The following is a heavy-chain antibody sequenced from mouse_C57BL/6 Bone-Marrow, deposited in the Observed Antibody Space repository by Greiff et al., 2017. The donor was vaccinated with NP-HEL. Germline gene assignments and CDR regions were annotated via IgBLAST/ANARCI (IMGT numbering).Heavy chain of an antibody. CDR3: ARQDGYAMDY. CDR1: GYTFTSYW. J-gene: IGHJ4*01. Sequence: QVQLQQPGAELVMPGASVKLSCKASGYTFTSYWMHWVKQRPGPGLEWIGEIDPSDSYTNYNQKFKGKSTLTVDKSSSTAYMQLSSLTSEDSAVYYCARQDGYAMDYWGQGTSVTVSS. CDR2: IDPSDSYT. D-gene: IGHD2-3*01. V-gene: IGHV1-69*01.